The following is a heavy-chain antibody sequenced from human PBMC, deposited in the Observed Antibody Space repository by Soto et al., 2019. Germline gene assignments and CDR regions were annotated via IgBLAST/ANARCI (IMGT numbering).Heavy chain of an antibody. CDR2: IYYSGSS. J-gene: IGHJ4*02. CDR1: GGSIGNSY. CDR3: ARHSSSWPIFDC. Sequence: QVQLQESGPGLVKPSETLSLTCTVSGGSIGNSYWSWIRQSPGKGLEWIGYIYYSGSSNYNPSLKSRVSISVDTSKNQFSLKLSSVTAADTAVYYCARHSSSWPIFDCWGQGTLVIVSS. V-gene: IGHV4-59*08. D-gene: IGHD6-13*01.